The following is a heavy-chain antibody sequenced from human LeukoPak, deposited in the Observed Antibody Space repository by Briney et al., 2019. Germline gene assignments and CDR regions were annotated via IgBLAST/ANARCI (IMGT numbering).Heavy chain of an antibody. V-gene: IGHV1-69*01. CDR3: ALISIPGTTFDY. CDR2: IIPIFGTA. Sequence: SVKVSCKASGGTFSSYAISWVRQAPGQGLEWMGGIIPIFGTANYAQKFQGRVTITADESTSTAYMELSSLRSEDTAVYYCALISIPGTTFDYWGQGTLVTVSS. J-gene: IGHJ4*02. D-gene: IGHD1-1*01. CDR1: GGTFSSYA.